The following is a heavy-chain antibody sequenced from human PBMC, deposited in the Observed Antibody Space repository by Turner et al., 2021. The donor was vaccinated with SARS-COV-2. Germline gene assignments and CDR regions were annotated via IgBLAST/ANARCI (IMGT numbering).Heavy chain of an antibody. Sequence: QVQLVESGGGVVQPGGSLRLSCAASGFPFRSYGMHWVRQATWKGLEWVTVISYDGSNKYYADSVKDRFTITRDNSKNTLYLQMNSLRAEDTAVYYGAKAGELYCSLGSCYQYCFDDWGQGTLVTVSS. V-gene: IGHV3-30*18. CDR3: AKAGELYCSLGSCYQYCFDD. CDR1: GFPFRSYG. CDR2: ISYDGSNK. D-gene: IGHD2-15*01. J-gene: IGHJ4*02.